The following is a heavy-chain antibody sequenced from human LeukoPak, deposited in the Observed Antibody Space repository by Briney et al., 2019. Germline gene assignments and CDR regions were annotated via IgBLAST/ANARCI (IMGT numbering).Heavy chain of an antibody. CDR2: IYTSGST. V-gene: IGHV4-61*02. D-gene: IGHD3-3*01. CDR3: ARHSTFFGVVIIKGRVRGPFDY. CDR1: GGSISSGYYY. J-gene: IGHJ4*02. Sequence: PSQTLSLTCTVSGGSISSGYYYWSWIRQPAGKGLEWIGRIYTSGSTNFSPSLKSRVTISVDTSKNQFSLKLSSVTAADTAVYYCARHSTFFGVVIIKGRVRGPFDYWGQGTLVTVSS.